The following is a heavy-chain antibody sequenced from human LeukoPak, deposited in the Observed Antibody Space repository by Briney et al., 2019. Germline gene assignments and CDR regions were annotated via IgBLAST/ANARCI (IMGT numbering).Heavy chain of an antibody. V-gene: IGHV4-59*01. J-gene: IGHJ6*03. CDR1: GGSISSYY. D-gene: IGHD1-14*01. CDR3: ARGITVTSYYYYYYYMDV. Sequence: PSETLSLTCTVSGGSISSYYWSWIRQPPGKGLEWIGYIYYSGSTNYNPSLKSRVTISVDTSKNQFSLKLSSMTAADTAVYYCARGITVTSYYYYYYYMDVWGKGTTVTVSS. CDR2: IYYSGST.